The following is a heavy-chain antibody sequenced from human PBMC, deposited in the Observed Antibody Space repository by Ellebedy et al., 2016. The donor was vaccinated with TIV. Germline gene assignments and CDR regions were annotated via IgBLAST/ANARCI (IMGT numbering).Heavy chain of an antibody. CDR1: AFTFSGSA. J-gene: IGHJ6*02. Sequence: GGSLRLSCAASAFTFSGSAIHWVRQAPGKGLEWVGRINSRADNYATAYATSVNGRFTISRDDSKTAAYLQVNSLKTEDTAGYYCTRLENGMDVWGQGATVTVSS. CDR2: INSRADNYAT. CDR3: TRLENGMDV. V-gene: IGHV3-73*01.